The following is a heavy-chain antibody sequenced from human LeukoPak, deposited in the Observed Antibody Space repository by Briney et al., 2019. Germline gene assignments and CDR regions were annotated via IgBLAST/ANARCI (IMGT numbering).Heavy chain of an antibody. V-gene: IGHV3-23*01. CDR1: GFTFSSYA. D-gene: IGHD2-15*01. CDR2: GSGSGGGT. CDR3: ANLRGRGAYACSGASCYSY. J-gene: IGHJ4*02. Sequence: PGESLRLSCEASGFTFSSYAMSWVRQAPGKGLEWVSGGSGSGGGTYYTDSVKGRFTISRDNSKNTLFLQMNSLRVGDTAVYYCANLRGRGAYACSGASCYSYWGQGTLVTVSP.